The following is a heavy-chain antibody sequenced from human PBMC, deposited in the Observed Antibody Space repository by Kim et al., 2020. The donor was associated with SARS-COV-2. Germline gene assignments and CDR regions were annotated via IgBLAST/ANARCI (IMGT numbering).Heavy chain of an antibody. CDR2: LNQDGSAK. Sequence: GGSLRLSCAASGFTFSTYWMSWVRQAPGKGLEWVAKLNQDGSAKYYVDSVKGRFTISRDNAKNSLYLQMNSLRAEDTAVYYCARDLNYGRMAPWGQGTLV. CDR1: GFTFSTYW. D-gene: IGHD3-10*01. V-gene: IGHV3-7*03. CDR3: ARDLNYGRMAP. J-gene: IGHJ5*02.